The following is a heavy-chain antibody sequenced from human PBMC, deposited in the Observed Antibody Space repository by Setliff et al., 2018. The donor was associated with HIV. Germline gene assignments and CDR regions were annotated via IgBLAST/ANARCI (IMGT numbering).Heavy chain of an antibody. CDR2: IYTGDSST. J-gene: IGHJ3*02. CDR1: GFTFSSYA. Sequence: PGGSLRLSCAASGFTFSSYAMSWVRQAPGKGLEWVSVIYTGDSSTYYADSVKGRFTISRDNSKNTLYLQMNSLRAEDTAVYYCATRGWSGNSAFDIWGQGTMVTVSS. CDR3: ATRGWSGNSAFDI. V-gene: IGHV3-23*03. D-gene: IGHD3-3*01.